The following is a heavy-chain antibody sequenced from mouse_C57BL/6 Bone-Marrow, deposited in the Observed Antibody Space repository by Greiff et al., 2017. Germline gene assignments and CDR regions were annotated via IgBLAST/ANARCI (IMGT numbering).Heavy chain of an antibody. CDR2: IDPETGGT. D-gene: IGHD1-1*01. Sequence: VQLQQSGAELVRPGASVTMSCKASGYSFTDYEMNWVKQTPVHGLEWIGAIDPETGGTAYNQKFKGKAILTADKSSSTAYMELRSLTSEDSAVYYCTRCCGSGYWGQGTTLTVSS. J-gene: IGHJ2*01. V-gene: IGHV1-15*01. CDR1: GYSFTDYE. CDR3: TRCCGSGY.